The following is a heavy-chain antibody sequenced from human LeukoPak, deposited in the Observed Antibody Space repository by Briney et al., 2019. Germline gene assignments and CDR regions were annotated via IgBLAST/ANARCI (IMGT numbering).Heavy chain of an antibody. V-gene: IGHV3-21*04. Sequence: GGSLRLSCAASGFTFSSYSMNWVRQAPGKGLEWVSSISSSSSYIYYADSVKGRFTISRDNAKNSLYLQMNSLRAEDTALYYCARGLSYYDSSGYGGRFDYWGQGTLVTVSS. CDR2: ISSSSSYI. J-gene: IGHJ4*02. CDR3: ARGLSYYDSSGYGGRFDY. CDR1: GFTFSSYS. D-gene: IGHD3-22*01.